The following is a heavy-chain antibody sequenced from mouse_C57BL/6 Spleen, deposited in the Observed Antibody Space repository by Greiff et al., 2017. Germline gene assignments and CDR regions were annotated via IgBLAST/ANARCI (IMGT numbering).Heavy chain of an antibody. V-gene: IGHV1-26*01. CDR1: GYTFTDYY. Sequence: VQLQQSGPELVKPGASVKISCKASGYTFTDYYMNWVKQSHGKSLEWIGDINPNNGGTSYNQKFKGKATLTVDKSSSTAYMELRSLTSEDSAVYYCARDRTTIVPLYYFDYWGQGTTLTVSS. J-gene: IGHJ2*01. D-gene: IGHD2-12*01. CDR2: INPNNGGT. CDR3: ARDRTTIVPLYYFDY.